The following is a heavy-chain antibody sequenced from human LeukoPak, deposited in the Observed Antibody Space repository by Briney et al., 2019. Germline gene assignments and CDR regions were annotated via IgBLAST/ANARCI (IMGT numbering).Heavy chain of an antibody. CDR2: ISSSSSYI. J-gene: IGHJ4*02. V-gene: IGHV3-21*01. D-gene: IGHD6-13*01. Sequence: PGGSLRLSCAASGFTFSSYSMNWVRQAPGKGLEWVSSISSSSSYIYCADSVKGRFTISRDNAKNSLYLQMNSLRAEDTAVYYCARGDSSWYDDYWGQGTLVTVSS. CDR3: ARGDSSWYDDY. CDR1: GFTFSSYS.